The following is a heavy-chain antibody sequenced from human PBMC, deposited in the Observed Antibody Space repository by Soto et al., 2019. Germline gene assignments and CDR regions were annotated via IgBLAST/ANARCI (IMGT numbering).Heavy chain of an antibody. J-gene: IGHJ4*02. Sequence: SVKVSGKASGGTFGSHGIAWVRQAPGQGLEWMGGLIAMLGTPTYARKVQDRATITADESLTSSYLELRSLRSEDTAVYFCARGAMANFDYWGQGTVVTVSS. D-gene: IGHD5-18*01. CDR1: GGTFGSHG. CDR3: ARGAMANFDY. CDR2: LIAMLGTP. V-gene: IGHV1-69*13.